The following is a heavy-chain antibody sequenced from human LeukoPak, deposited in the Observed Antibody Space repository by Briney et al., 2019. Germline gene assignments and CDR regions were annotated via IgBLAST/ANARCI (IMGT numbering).Heavy chain of an antibody. D-gene: IGHD4-17*01. J-gene: IGHJ5*02. CDR2: INTNTGNP. Sequence: ASVKVSCKASGYTFTSYAMNWVRQAPGQGLEWMGWINTNTGNPTYAQGFTGRFVFSLDTSVSTAYLQISSLKAEDTAVYYCARVTTTGDYGDYEYWFDPWGQGTLVTVS. CDR1: GYTFTSYA. CDR3: ARVTTTGDYGDYEYWFDP. V-gene: IGHV7-4-1*02.